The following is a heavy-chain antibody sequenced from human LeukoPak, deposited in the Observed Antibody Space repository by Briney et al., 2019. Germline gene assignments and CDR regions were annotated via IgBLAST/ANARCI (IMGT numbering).Heavy chain of an antibody. J-gene: IGHJ4*02. Sequence: ASVKVSCKASGYTFTSYGISWVRQAPGQGLEWMGWISAYNGNTNYAQKFQGRVTITTDESTSTAYMELSSLRSEDTAVYYCASGDSGRGIASYWGQGTLVTVSS. CDR1: GYTFTSYG. V-gene: IGHV1-18*01. CDR2: ISAYNGNT. D-gene: IGHD6-13*01. CDR3: ASGDSGRGIASY.